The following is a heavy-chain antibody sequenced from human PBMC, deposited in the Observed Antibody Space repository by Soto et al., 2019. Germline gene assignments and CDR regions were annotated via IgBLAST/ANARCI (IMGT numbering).Heavy chain of an antibody. D-gene: IGHD3-22*01. V-gene: IGHV3-33*01. J-gene: IGHJ4*02. CDR1: GFTFSTYD. CDR2: IWYDGTNK. Sequence: PGGSLRLSCAASGFTFSTYDMHWVRQAPGKGLEWVAVIWYDGTNKYYADSVKGRFTISRDNSKNTLYLQMNSLRADDTAVYYCARKSESGSYCLGYWGQGTLVTVYS. CDR3: ARKSESGSYCLGY.